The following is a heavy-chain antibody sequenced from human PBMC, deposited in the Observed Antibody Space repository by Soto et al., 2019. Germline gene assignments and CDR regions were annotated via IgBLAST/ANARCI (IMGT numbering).Heavy chain of an antibody. D-gene: IGHD5-12*01. V-gene: IGHV3-74*01. CDR1: GFTFSSYW. CDR2: INSDGSST. Sequence: PGGSLRLSCAASGFTFSSYWMHWVRQAPGKGLVWVSRINSDGSSTSYADSVKGRFTISRDNAKNTLYLQMNSLRAEDTAVYYCARVGFGKYSGYEHYYYYYMDVWGRGTTVNVSS. CDR3: ARVGFGKYSGYEHYYYYYMDV. J-gene: IGHJ6*03.